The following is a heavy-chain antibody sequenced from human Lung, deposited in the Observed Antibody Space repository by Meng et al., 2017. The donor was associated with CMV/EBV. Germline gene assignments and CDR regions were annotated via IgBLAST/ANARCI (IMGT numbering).Heavy chain of an antibody. CDR2: IIPILGIA. Sequence: SVKVSXKASGGTFSSYAISWVRQAPGQGLEWMGGIIPILGIANYAQKFQGRVTITADKSTSTAYMELSSLRSEDTAVYYCARFRVGGYWTDYWGQGTLVTVSS. J-gene: IGHJ4*02. D-gene: IGHD3-22*01. CDR1: GGTFSSYA. CDR3: ARFRVGGYWTDY. V-gene: IGHV1-69*10.